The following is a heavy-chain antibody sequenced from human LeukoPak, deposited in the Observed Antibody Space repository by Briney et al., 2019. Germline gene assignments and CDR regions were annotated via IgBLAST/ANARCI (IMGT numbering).Heavy chain of an antibody. CDR1: GGTFNNYA. D-gene: IGHD1-26*01. CDR2: IIPIFGTT. Sequence: SVKVSCKASGGTFNNYAINWVRQAPGQGLEWMGGIIPIFGTTDSAQKFQDRVAITADESTNTAYMELSSLRSEDTAVYYCVKASSGSYSGSFLNAFDIWGQGTMVTVSP. CDR3: VKASSGSYSGSFLNAFDI. V-gene: IGHV1-69*13. J-gene: IGHJ3*02.